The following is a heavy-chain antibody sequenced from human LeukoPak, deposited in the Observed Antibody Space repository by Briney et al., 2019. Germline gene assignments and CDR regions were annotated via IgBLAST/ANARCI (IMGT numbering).Heavy chain of an antibody. V-gene: IGHV3-74*01. J-gene: IGHJ3*02. Sequence: GGSLRLSCVASGFTFGPYWMHWVRQVPGKGLVWVSRINNDGSDTIYADSVKGRFTVSRDNSKDTLFLQMNSQRAEDTAVYYCARGGGDHAFDIWGQGTMVTVSS. D-gene: IGHD3-16*01. CDR1: GFTFGPYW. CDR2: INNDGSDT. CDR3: ARGGGDHAFDI.